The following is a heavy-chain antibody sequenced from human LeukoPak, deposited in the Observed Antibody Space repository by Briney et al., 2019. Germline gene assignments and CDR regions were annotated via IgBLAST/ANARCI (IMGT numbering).Heavy chain of an antibody. J-gene: IGHJ3*02. D-gene: IGHD3-9*01. CDR2: ISSSSYI. CDR3: ARDYDILTGYYIPAPDAFDI. CDR1: GFTFSSYS. V-gene: IGHV3-21*01. Sequence: GGSLRLSCAASGFTFSSYSMNWVRQAPGKGLEWVSSISSSSYIYYADSVKGRFTISRDNAKNSLYLQMNSLRAEDTAVYYCARDYDILTGYYIPAPDAFDIWGQGTMVTVSS.